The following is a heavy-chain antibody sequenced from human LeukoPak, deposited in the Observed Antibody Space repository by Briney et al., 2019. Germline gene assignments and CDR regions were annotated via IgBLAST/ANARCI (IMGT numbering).Heavy chain of an antibody. CDR1: GGPISSDSYS. CDR2: VYHSGSA. D-gene: IGHD3-9*01. V-gene: IGHV4-30-2*06. CDR3: ARVHYDVLTGYLGGMDV. Sequence: SQTLSLTCAVSGGPISSDSYSWTWIRQSPTKGLEWIGYVYHSGSAYYNPSFESRVTMLADRSKNQFSLKLSSVTAADTAVYYCARVHYDVLTGYLGGMDVWGKGTTVTVSS. J-gene: IGHJ6*04.